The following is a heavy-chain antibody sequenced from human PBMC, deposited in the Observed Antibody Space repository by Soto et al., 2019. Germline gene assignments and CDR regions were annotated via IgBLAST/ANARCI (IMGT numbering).Heavy chain of an antibody. Sequence: SETLSLTCTVSGGSISSYYWSWIRQPPGKGLEWIGYIYYSGSTNYNPSLKSRVTISVDTSKNQFSLKLSSVTAADTAVYYCARGRPYYDSSGYYSDYWGQGTLVTVSS. CDR1: GGSISSYY. J-gene: IGHJ4*02. V-gene: IGHV4-59*01. D-gene: IGHD3-22*01. CDR2: IYYSGST. CDR3: ARGRPYYDSSGYYSDY.